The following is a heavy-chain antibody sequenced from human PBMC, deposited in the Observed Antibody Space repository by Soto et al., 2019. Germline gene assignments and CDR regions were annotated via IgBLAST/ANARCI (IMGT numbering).Heavy chain of an antibody. CDR1: GGSISSYY. V-gene: IGHV4-4*07. CDR3: AREVVHYYDSSGSPYYFDY. D-gene: IGHD3-22*01. CDR2: IYTSGST. J-gene: IGHJ4*02. Sequence: QVQLQESGPGLVKPSETLSLTCTVSGGSISSYYWSWIRQPAGKGLEWIGRIYTSGSTNYNPSLKSRVTMSVDTSKNQFSLKLSSVTAADTAVYYCAREVVHYYDSSGSPYYFDYWGQGTLVTVSS.